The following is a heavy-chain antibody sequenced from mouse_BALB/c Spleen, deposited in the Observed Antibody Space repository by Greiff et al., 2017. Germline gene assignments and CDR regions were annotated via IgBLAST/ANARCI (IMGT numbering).Heavy chain of an antibody. CDR2: IDPANGST. Sequence: VQLQQSGAELVKPGASVKLSCTASGFNIKDTYMHWVKQRPEQGLEWIGRIDPANGSTKYDPKFQGKATITADTSSNTAYLQLSSLTSEDTAVYYCARGGLRASMDYWGQGTSVTVSS. D-gene: IGHD2-4*01. J-gene: IGHJ4*01. CDR1: GFNIKDTY. CDR3: ARGGLRASMDY. V-gene: IGHV14-3*02.